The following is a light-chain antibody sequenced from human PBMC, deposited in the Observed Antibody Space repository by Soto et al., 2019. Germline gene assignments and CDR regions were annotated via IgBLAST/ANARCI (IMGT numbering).Light chain of an antibody. V-gene: IGKV1-39*01. Sequence: DLQMTQSPSSLSASVGDRVTITCRASQSINSYLNWYQQKPGKAPKLLIYAASRLQSGVSSRFSGSGSGTDFTLTISSLQPEDFATYYCQQSYSNPPTFGRGTKVEIK. CDR3: QQSYSNPPT. CDR2: AAS. CDR1: QSINSY. J-gene: IGKJ1*01.